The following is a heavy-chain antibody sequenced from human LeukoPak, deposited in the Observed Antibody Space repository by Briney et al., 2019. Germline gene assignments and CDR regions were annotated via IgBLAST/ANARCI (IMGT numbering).Heavy chain of an antibody. CDR1: GGSISISNYH. J-gene: IGHJ6*02. V-gene: IGHV4-39*06. CDR3: ARVAGFASAWDEDFYYYGMDV. Sequence: SETLSLTCNVSGGSISISNYHWGWLRQPPGKGLEWIGNIYYSGNTNYNPSLKSRVTISLDTSKNQFALRLSPVTAADTAVYYCARVAGFASAWDEDFYYYGMDVWGQGSTVTVS. D-gene: IGHD6-19*01. CDR2: IYYSGNT.